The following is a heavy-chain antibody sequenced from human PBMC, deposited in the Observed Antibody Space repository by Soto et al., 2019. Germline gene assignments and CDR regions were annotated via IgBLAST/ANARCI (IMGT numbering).Heavy chain of an antibody. D-gene: IGHD6-19*01. CDR2: ISAYNGNT. V-gene: IGHV1-18*04. CDR1: GYTFTSYG. CDR3: ARDFDSSGWYRSIEY. J-gene: IGHJ4*02. Sequence: AASVKVSCKASGYTFTSYGISWVRQAPGQGLEWMGWISAYNGNTNYAQKLQGRVTMTTDTSTSTAYMELRSLRSDDTAVYYCARDFDSSGWYRSIEYWGQGTLVTVS.